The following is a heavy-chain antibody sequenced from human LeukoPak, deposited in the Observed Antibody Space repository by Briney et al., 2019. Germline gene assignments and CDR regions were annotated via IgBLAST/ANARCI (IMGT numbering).Heavy chain of an antibody. D-gene: IGHD3-22*01. CDR1: GGSISSSSYY. J-gene: IGHJ6*02. V-gene: IGHV4-39*01. CDR3: ARAHPYYYDSSGYYDNYYYYGMDA. Sequence: SETLSLTCTVSGGSISSSSYYWGWIRQPPGKGLEWIGSIYYSGSTYYNPSLKSRVTISVDTSKNQFSLKLSSVTAADTAVYYCARAHPYYYDSSGYYDNYYYYGMDAWGQGTTVTVSS. CDR2: IYYSGST.